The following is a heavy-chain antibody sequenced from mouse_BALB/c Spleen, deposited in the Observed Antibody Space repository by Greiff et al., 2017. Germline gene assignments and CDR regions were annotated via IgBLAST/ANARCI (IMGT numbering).Heavy chain of an antibody. CDR2: IRLKSNNYAT. CDR1: GFTFSNYW. J-gene: IGHJ2*01. D-gene: IGHD1-1*01. Sequence: DVKLVESGGGLVQPGGSMKLSCVASGFTFSNYWMNWVRQSPEKGLEWVAEIRLKSNNYATHYAESVKGRFTISRDDSKSSVYLQMNNLRAEDTGIYYCTRDTTVVAFDYWGQGTTLTVSS. V-gene: IGHV6-6*02. CDR3: TRDTTVVAFDY.